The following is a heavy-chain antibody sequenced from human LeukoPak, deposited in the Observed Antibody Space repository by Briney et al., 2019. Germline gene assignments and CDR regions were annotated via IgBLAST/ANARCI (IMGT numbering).Heavy chain of an antibody. CDR3: ARDTYYYDSSGYGHDY. CDR1: GFTFSSYS. J-gene: IGHJ4*02. V-gene: IGHV3-48*04. D-gene: IGHD3-22*01. CDR2: ISSSSSTI. Sequence: GGSLRLSCAASGFTFSSYSMNWVRQAPGKGLEWVSYISSSSSTIYYADSVKGRFTISRDNAKNSLYLQMNSLRAEDTAVYYCARDTYYYDSSGYGHDYWGQGTLVTVS.